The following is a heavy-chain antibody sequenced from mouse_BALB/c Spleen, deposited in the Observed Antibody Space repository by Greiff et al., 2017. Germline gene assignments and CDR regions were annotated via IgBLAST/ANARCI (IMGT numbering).Heavy chain of an antibody. V-gene: IGHV14-3*02. Sequence: VQLQQSGAELVKPGASVKLSCTASGFNIKDTYMHWVKQRPEQGLEWIGRIDPANGNTKYDPKFQGKATITADTSSNTAYLQLSSLTSEDTAVYYCNTMITTKGFDYWGQGTTLTVSS. D-gene: IGHD2-4*01. J-gene: IGHJ2*01. CDR3: NTMITTKGFDY. CDR1: GFNIKDTY. CDR2: IDPANGNT.